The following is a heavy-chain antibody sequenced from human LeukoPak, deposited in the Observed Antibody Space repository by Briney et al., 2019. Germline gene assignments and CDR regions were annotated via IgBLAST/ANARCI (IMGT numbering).Heavy chain of an antibody. D-gene: IGHD3-10*01. V-gene: IGHV3-21*01. J-gene: IGHJ5*02. CDR2: ISSSSSYI. CDR3: ARGYTYGSGNYYAIDP. Sequence: TGGSLRLSCAASGFIFSSYSMNWVRQAPGKGLEWVSSISSSSSYIYYADSVKGRFTISRDNAKNSLHLQMNSLRAEDTAVYYCARGYTYGSGNYYAIDPWGQGTLVTVSS. CDR1: GFIFSSYS.